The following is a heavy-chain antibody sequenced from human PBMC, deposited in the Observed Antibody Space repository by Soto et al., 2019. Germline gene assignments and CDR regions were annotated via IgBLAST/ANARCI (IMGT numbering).Heavy chain of an antibody. CDR3: VRDRDLYRDMFHADL. D-gene: IGHD3-10*02. Sequence: SETLSLTCTVSGHSVSSGGYYWSWIRQPPGKGLEWIGYIYYTGITKYNPSLKSRVTMSVDTARNLVSLKLTSVTAADSAVYFCVRDRDLYRDMFHADLWGQGTLVTVSS. V-gene: IGHV4-61*08. J-gene: IGHJ4*01. CDR1: GHSVSSGGYY. CDR2: IYYTGIT.